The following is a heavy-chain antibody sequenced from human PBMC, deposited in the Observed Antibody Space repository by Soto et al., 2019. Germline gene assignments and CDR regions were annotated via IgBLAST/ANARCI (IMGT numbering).Heavy chain of an antibody. Sequence: PSETLSLTCTVSGGSISNGGYYWSWIRQHPGKGLEGIGYIYYSGSTYYNPSLKSRVTISVDTSKNQFSLKLTSMTAADTAVYYGARAALYSDYWGQGTLVTVSS. CDR1: GGSISNGGYY. CDR2: IYYSGST. V-gene: IGHV4-31*03. CDR3: ARAALYSDY. D-gene: IGHD3-10*02. J-gene: IGHJ4*02.